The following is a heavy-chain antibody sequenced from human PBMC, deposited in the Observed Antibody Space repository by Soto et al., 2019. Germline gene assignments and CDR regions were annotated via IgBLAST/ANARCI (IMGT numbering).Heavy chain of an antibody. CDR1: GFTFSSYD. D-gene: IGHD3-22*01. CDR2: IGTAGDT. J-gene: IGHJ6*02. CDR3: ARDGRFYYDSSGSVVFSSGMDV. V-gene: IGHV3-13*01. Sequence: GGSLRLSCAASGFTFSSYDMHWVRQATGKGLEWVSAIGTAGDTYYPGSVKGRFTISRENAKNSLYLQTNSLRAGDTAVYYCARDGRFYYDSSGSVVFSSGMDVWGQGTTVTVSS.